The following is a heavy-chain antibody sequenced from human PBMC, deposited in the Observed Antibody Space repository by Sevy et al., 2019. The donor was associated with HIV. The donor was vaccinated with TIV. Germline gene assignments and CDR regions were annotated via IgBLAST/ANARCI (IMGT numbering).Heavy chain of an antibody. V-gene: IGHV3-49*03. CDR3: TKDSATSHYYYYYMDV. Sequence: GGSLRLSCTASAFAFGDYGLSWFRQAPGKGLEWLGFIRSKAYGGTTEYAASVKGRFTISRDDSKSIAYLQMNSLKIADTAVYYCTKDSATSHYYYYYMDVWGKGTTVTVSS. J-gene: IGHJ6*03. D-gene: IGHD6-25*01. CDR2: IRSKAYGGTT. CDR1: AFAFGDYG.